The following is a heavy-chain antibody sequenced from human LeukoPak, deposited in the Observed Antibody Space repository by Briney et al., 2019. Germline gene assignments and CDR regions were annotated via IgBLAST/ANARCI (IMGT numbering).Heavy chain of an antibody. D-gene: IGHD3-3*01. CDR3: ARDGSSYDSWH. CDR1: GFTFSSYW. Sequence: PGGSLRLSCAASGFTFSSYWMTWVRQVPGKGLEWVASIKQDGSDKHYVESVKGRFTISRDNAKNSLYLQMNSLRAEDTALYYCARDGSSYDSWHWGQGTLVTVSS. CDR2: IKQDGSDK. V-gene: IGHV3-7*01. J-gene: IGHJ1*01.